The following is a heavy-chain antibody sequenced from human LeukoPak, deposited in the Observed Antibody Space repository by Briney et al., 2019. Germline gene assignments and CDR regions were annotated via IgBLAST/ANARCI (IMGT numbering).Heavy chain of an antibody. Sequence: SETLSLTCAVSGGSISSSNWWSWVRQPPGKGLEWIGEIYHSGSTNYNPSLKSRGTISVDKAKNQFSLKLSSVTAADTAVYYCARDRYCSGGSCYSHWFDPWGQGTLVTVSS. CDR3: ARDRYCSGGSCYSHWFDP. V-gene: IGHV4-4*02. CDR1: GGSISSSNW. J-gene: IGHJ5*02. D-gene: IGHD2-15*01. CDR2: IYHSGST.